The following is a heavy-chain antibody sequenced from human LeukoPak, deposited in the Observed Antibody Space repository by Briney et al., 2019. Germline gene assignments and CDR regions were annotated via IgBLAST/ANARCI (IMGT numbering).Heavy chain of an antibody. CDR1: GFTFSSYW. Sequence: PGGSLRLSCAASGFTFSSYWMSWVRQAPGKGLEWVANIKQDGSEKYYVDSVKGRFTISRDNAKNSLYLQMNSLRAEDTAVYYCAISQVLGSSWRGGGFDYWGQGTLVTVSS. V-gene: IGHV3-7*01. CDR3: AISQVLGSSWRGGGFDY. J-gene: IGHJ4*02. D-gene: IGHD6-13*01. CDR2: IKQDGSEK.